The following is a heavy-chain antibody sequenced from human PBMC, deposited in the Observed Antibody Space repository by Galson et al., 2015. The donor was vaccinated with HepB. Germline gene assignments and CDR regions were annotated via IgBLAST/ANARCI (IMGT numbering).Heavy chain of an antibody. CDR3: ARDTGYSSSFFSGNDY. D-gene: IGHD6-6*01. CDR1: GGTFSTYA. CDR2: ITPLFGTA. Sequence: SVKVSCKASGGTFSTYAISWVRQAPGHGLEWMGGITPLFGTANYAQKFQGRVTITADESTSTAYMELSSLRSEDTAVYYCARDTGYSSSFFSGNDYWGQGTLVTVSS. V-gene: IGHV1-69*13. J-gene: IGHJ4*02.